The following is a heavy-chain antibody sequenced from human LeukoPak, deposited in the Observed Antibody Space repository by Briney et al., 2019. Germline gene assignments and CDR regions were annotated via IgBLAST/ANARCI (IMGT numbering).Heavy chain of an antibody. J-gene: IGHJ4*02. V-gene: IGHV3-53*01. CDR3: ARSREGNYFDY. Sequence: PGGSLRPSCAASGFTFSSCAMSWVRQAPGKGLEWVSVIYSGGSTYYADSVKGRFTISRDNSKNTLYLQMNSLRAEDTAVYYCARSREGNYFDYWGQGTLVTVSS. CDR1: GFTFSSCA. CDR2: IYSGGST.